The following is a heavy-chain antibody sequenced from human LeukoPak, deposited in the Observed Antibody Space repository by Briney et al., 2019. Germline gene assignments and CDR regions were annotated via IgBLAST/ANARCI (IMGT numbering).Heavy chain of an antibody. J-gene: IGHJ3*02. V-gene: IGHV1-46*01. CDR3: ARDCSGGDCYLDVFDI. Sequence: ASVKVSCKASGYTFTSYYMHWVRQAPGQGLEWMGVINPSGGSTTYAQKFQGRVTMTRDTSTTTVYMEVSRLRSEDTAVYFCARDCSGGDCYLDVFDIWGQGTMVTVSS. CDR1: GYTFTSYY. D-gene: IGHD2-21*02. CDR2: INPSGGST.